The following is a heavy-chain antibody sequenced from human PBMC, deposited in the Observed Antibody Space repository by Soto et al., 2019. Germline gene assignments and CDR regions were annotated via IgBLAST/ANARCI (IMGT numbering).Heavy chain of an antibody. CDR2: IKKDGSER. CDR1: AFTFSNYW. Sequence: EVQLVESGGDLVQPGGSLRLSCAASAFTFSNYWMSWVRQTPGRGLEWVANIKKDGSERYYVDSVKGRFTISRDNAKNSLYLQMNSLRGEDTALYFCARVAYSNGLIFDYWGQGTLVTVSS. V-gene: IGHV3-7*01. CDR3: ARVAYSNGLIFDY. D-gene: IGHD6-19*01. J-gene: IGHJ4*02.